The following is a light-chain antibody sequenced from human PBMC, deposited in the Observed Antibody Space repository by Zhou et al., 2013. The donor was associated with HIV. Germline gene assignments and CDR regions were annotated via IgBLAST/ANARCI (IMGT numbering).Light chain of an antibody. J-gene: IGKJ2*01. V-gene: IGKV1-5*03. CDR1: QSISSW. Sequence: DIQXTQSPSTLSASVGDRVTITCRASQSISSWLAWYQQKPGKAPKLLIYKASSLESGVPSRFSGSGSGTEFTLTISSLQPDDFATYYCQQCNTYPYTFGQGTKLEIK. CDR2: KAS. CDR3: QQCNTYPYT.